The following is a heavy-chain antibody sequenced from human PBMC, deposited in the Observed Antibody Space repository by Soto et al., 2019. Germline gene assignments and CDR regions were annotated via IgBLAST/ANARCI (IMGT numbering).Heavy chain of an antibody. D-gene: IGHD3-10*01. J-gene: IGHJ6*02. CDR2: IIPIFGTA. Sequence: QVQLVQSGAEVKKPGSSVKLSCKASGGTFSSYAISWVRQAPGQGLEWMGGIIPIFGTANYAQKFQGRVTITADESTSAGYMELRSLRSEDTAVYYCARTGQYNYGTRGLAYYSYAMDVWGLGTTVTVSS. CDR3: ARTGQYNYGTRGLAYYSYAMDV. CDR1: GGTFSSYA. V-gene: IGHV1-69*01.